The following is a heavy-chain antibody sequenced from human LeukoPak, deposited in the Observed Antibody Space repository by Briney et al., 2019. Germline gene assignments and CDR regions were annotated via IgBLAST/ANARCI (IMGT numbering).Heavy chain of an antibody. V-gene: IGHV1-24*01. CDR3: ATGRLRLGELSNWFDP. CDR1: GYTLTELS. D-gene: IGHD3-16*02. CDR2: FDPEDGET. Sequence: GASAKVSCKVSGYTLTELSMHWVRQAPGKGLEWMGGFDPEDGETIYAQKFQGRVTMTEDTSTDTAYMELSGLRSEDTAVYYCATGRLRLGELSNWFDPWGQGTLVTVSS. J-gene: IGHJ5*02.